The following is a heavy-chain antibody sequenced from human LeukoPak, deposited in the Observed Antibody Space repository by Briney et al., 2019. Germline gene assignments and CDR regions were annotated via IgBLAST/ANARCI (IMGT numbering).Heavy chain of an antibody. V-gene: IGHV3-9*01. J-gene: IGHJ4*02. CDR2: IRWNSGSI. CDR3: ARFIAAPYYFDY. Sequence: GGSLRLSCAATGFTFDDYAMHWVRQAPGKGLEWVSGIRWNSGSIGYADSVKGRFTISRDNAKNSLYLQMNSLRAEDTAVYYCARFIAAPYYFDYWGRGTLVTVSS. D-gene: IGHD6-13*01. CDR1: GFTFDDYA.